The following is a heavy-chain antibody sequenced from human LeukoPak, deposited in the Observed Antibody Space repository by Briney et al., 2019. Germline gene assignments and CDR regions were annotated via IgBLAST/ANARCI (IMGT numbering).Heavy chain of an antibody. D-gene: IGHD3-10*01. V-gene: IGHV3-66*01. CDR2: IYSGGST. Sequence: GGSLRLSCAASGFTVSSNYMSWVRQAPGKGLEWVSVIYSGGSTYYADSVKGRFTISRDNSKNTLYLQMNSLRAEDTAVYYCARGSASYYGSGSYYYWGQGTLVIVS. CDR3: ARGSASYYGSGSYYY. CDR1: GFTVSSNY. J-gene: IGHJ4*02.